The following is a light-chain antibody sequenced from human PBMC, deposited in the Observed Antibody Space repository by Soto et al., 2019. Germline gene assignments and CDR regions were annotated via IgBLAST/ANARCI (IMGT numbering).Light chain of an antibody. J-gene: IGKJ1*01. CDR2: GAS. Sequence: EAVWTHAPGTLALSPRESAILSCRASQSVSSSYLAWYQQKPGQAPRLLIYGASSRATGIPDRFSGSGYGTDFTLTISRLEPEDFAVYYCQQYGSSPWTLGQGTKVDIK. V-gene: IGKV3-20*01. CDR3: QQYGSSPWT. CDR1: QSVSSSY.